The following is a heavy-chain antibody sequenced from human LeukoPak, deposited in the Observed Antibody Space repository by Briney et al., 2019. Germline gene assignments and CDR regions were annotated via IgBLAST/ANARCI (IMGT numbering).Heavy chain of an antibody. Sequence: SVKVSCKASGYTFTGYYMHWVRQAPGQGLEWMGGIIPIFGTANYAQKFQGRVTITADESTSTAYMELSSLRSEDTAVYYCARVTFTSYNWFDPWGQGTLVTVSS. J-gene: IGHJ5*02. D-gene: IGHD3-16*01. CDR2: IIPIFGTA. V-gene: IGHV1-69*13. CDR3: ARVTFTSYNWFDP. CDR1: GYTFTGYY.